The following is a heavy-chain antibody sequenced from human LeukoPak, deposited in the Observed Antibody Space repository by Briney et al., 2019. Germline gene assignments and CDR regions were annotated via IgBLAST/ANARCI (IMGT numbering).Heavy chain of an antibody. D-gene: IGHD3-3*01. J-gene: IGHJ3*02. V-gene: IGHV3-23*01. CDR3: ARVQAISDFWRPVAHAFDI. CDR2: VGGGPDI. CDR1: GFSFNIYG. Sequence: GGSLRLSCVASGFSFNIYGMSWVRQAPGKGLEWVSSVGGGPDIHHADSVKGRFTGCRVDAKSTVYLQMSSLRSEDTAVYYCARVQAISDFWRPVAHAFDIWGQGTMVTVSS.